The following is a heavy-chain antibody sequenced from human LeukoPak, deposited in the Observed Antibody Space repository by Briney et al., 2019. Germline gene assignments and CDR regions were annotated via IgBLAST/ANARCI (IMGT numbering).Heavy chain of an antibody. Sequence: GGSLRLSCATSEFSFNSYWMSWVRQAPGKGLEWVANIKKDGSEKYYVDSVKGRFTIPRDNAKNSLYLQMNSLRAEDTAVYYCARGRGSWYDSWGQGTLVTVSS. J-gene: IGHJ5*01. V-gene: IGHV3-7*01. CDR1: EFSFNSYW. CDR3: ARGRGSWYDS. CDR2: IKKDGSEK. D-gene: IGHD6-25*01.